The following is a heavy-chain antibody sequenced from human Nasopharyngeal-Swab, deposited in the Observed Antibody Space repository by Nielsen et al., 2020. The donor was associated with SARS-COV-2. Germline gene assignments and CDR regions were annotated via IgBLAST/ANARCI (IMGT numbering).Heavy chain of an antibody. CDR2: IDPSDSYT. V-gene: IGHV5-10-1*01. J-gene: IGHJ6*02. CDR3: ARLSITGTPEGHYYYGMDV. D-gene: IGHD1-20*01. Sequence: VRQMPGKGLEWMGRIDPSDSYTNYSLSFQGHVTISADKSISTAYLQWSSLKASDTAMYYCARLSITGTPEGHYYYGMDVWGQGTTVTVSS.